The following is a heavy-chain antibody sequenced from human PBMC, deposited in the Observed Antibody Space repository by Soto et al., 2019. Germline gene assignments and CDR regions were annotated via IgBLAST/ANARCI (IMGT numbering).Heavy chain of an antibody. J-gene: IGHJ4*02. CDR2: IYYSGST. V-gene: IGHV4-39*01. D-gene: IGHD3-10*01. Sequence: QLLESGPGLVKPSETLSLTCTVSGGSISSSSYYWGWIRQPPGKGLEWIGSIYYSGSTYYNPSLKSRVTISVDTSKNQFSLKLSSVTAADTAVYYCARRADYYGSGSYSRPADQYFDYWGQGTLVTVSS. CDR3: ARRADYYGSGSYSRPADQYFDY. CDR1: GGSISSSSYY.